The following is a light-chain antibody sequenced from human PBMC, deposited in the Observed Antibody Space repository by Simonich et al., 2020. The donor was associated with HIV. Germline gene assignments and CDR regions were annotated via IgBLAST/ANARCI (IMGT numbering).Light chain of an antibody. CDR3: QKYNSALHT. CDR2: KAS. J-gene: IGKJ4*01. Sequence: DIQLTQSPSTLSASVGDRVTIACRASQSLVSWLAWYQQKPGKAPKLLIYKASTLKSGVPSRFIGSGSGTEFTLTISSLQPEDVATYYCQKYNSALHTFGGGTKVEIK. V-gene: IGKV1-5*03. CDR1: QSLVSW.